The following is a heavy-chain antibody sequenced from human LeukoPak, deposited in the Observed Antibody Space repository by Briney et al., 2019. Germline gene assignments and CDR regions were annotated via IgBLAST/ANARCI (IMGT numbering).Heavy chain of an antibody. D-gene: IGHD6-19*01. CDR3: ARGGTPGYSSGRIDY. Sequence: GGSLRLSCVASGFTVSSNYMSWVRQAPGKGLEWVSVIYSAGNTYYADSVKGRFTISRHNSKNTLYLQMNSLRVEDTAVYYCARGGTPGYSSGRIDYWGQGALVTVSS. CDR1: GFTVSSNY. J-gene: IGHJ4*02. V-gene: IGHV3-53*04. CDR2: IYSAGNT.